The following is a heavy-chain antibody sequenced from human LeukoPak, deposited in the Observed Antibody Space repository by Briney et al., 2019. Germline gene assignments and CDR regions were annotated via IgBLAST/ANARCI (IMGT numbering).Heavy chain of an antibody. CDR1: GYTFTSYY. CDR2: INPSGGST. D-gene: IGHD3-10*01. Sequence: ASVKVSCKASGYTFTSYYMHWVRQAPGQGLEWMGIINPSGGSTSYAQKFQGRVTRTRDTSTSTVYMELSSLRSEDTAVYYCARSRGKGVRPLAPFDYWGQGTLVTVSS. V-gene: IGHV1-46*01. CDR3: ARSRGKGVRPLAPFDY. J-gene: IGHJ4*02.